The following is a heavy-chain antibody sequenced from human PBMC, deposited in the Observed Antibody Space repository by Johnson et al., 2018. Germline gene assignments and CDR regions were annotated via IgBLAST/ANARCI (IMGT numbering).Heavy chain of an antibody. Sequence: QVQLVQSGAEVKKPGSSVKVSCKASGGTFSSSGISWVRQAPGQGLEWMGGIIPMLGTTNYAQKFQDRVTITEDESTTTAYLELSSLRSEDTAVYYGARDLGGHTNYYGMDVWGQGTTVTVSS. CDR1: GGTFSSSG. CDR2: IIPMLGTT. CDR3: ARDLGGHTNYYGMDV. D-gene: IGHD3-10*01. V-gene: IGHV1-69*01. J-gene: IGHJ6*02.